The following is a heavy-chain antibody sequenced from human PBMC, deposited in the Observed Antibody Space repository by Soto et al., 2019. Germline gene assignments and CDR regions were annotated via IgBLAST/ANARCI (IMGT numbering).Heavy chain of an antibody. CDR2: MYHSGST. V-gene: IGHV4-30-2*01. D-gene: IGHD2-2*01. CDR3: ARVPDY. CDR1: GGSISSGGYS. J-gene: IGHJ4*02. Sequence: SETLSLTCAVSGGSISSGGYSWGWIRQPPGKGLEWIGYMYHSGSTYYNPSLKSRVTISIDRSKNQFSLKLSSVTAADTAVYYCARVPDYWGQGTLVTVSS.